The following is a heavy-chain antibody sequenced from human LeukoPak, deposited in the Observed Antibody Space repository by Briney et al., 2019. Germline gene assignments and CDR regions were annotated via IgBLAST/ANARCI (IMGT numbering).Heavy chain of an antibody. CDR1: GFTFSNYA. CDR2: ISGSATST. CDR3: ARNLIPEQLVLNF. V-gene: IGHV3-23*01. D-gene: IGHD6-13*01. J-gene: IGHJ4*02. Sequence: PGGSLRLSCAASGFTFSNYAMSWVRQAPGKGLEWVSAISGSATSTYYADSVKGRFTISRDNSKNTLYLQMNSLRAHDTAVYYCARNLIPEQLVLNFSGQGTLVTASS.